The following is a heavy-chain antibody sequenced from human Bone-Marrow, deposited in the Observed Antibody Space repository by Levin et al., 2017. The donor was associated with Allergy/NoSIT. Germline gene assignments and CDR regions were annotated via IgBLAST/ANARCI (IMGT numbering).Heavy chain of an antibody. CDR1: GFTFSGSA. CDR3: TLTSISGWYFGGY. D-gene: IGHD6-19*01. CDR2: IRSKANSYAT. Sequence: PGGSLRLSCAASGFTFSGSAVHWVRQASGKGLEWVGRIRSKANSYATAYAASLKGRFTISRDDSKNTAYLQMNSLKTEDTAVYYCTLTSISGWYFGGYWGQGTLVTVSS. J-gene: IGHJ4*02. V-gene: IGHV3-73*01.